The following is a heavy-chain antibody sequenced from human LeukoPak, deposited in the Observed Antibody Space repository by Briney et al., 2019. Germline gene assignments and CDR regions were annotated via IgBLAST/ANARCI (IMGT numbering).Heavy chain of an antibody. J-gene: IGHJ4*02. V-gene: IGHV1-8*01. Sequence: GASVKVSCKASGYTFTSYDINWVRQATGQGLEWMGWMNPNSGNTGYAQKFQGRVTMTRNTSISTAYMELSSLRSEDTAVYYCARGPEYCSSTSCSPSSLGYWGRGTLVTVSS. CDR1: GYTFTSYD. D-gene: IGHD2-2*01. CDR2: MNPNSGNT. CDR3: ARGPEYCSSTSCSPSSLGY.